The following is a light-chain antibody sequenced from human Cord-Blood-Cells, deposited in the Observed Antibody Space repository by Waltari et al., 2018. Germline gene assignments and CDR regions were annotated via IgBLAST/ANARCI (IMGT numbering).Light chain of an antibody. Sequence: DIQMTQSPSSLSASVGDRVNITCRASQSISSYLNWYQQKPGKAPKRLIYAASSLQSGVPSRFSGSGSGTDFTLTISSLQPEDFATYYCQQSYSTLTFGGGTKVEIK. CDR3: QQSYSTLT. V-gene: IGKV1-39*01. J-gene: IGKJ4*01. CDR2: AAS. CDR1: QSISSY.